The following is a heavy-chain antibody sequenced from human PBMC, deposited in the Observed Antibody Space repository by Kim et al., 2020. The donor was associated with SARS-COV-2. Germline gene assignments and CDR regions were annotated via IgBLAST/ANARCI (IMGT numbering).Heavy chain of an antibody. CDR1: GYTFTGYY. D-gene: IGHD2-2*01. J-gene: IGHJ4*02. Sequence: ASVKVSCKASGYTFTGYYMHWVRRAPGQGLEWMGWINPNSGGTNYAQKFQGWVTMTRDTSISTAYMELSRLRSDDTAVYYCARARYCSSTSCYENYYFDYWGQGTLVTVSS. V-gene: IGHV1-2*04. CDR2: INPNSGGT. CDR3: ARARYCSSTSCYENYYFDY.